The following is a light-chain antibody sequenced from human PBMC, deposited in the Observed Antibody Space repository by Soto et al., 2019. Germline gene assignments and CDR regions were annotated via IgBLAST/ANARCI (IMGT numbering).Light chain of an antibody. CDR3: SSYAGSNLWV. J-gene: IGLJ3*02. CDR2: EGS. CDR1: SSDVGNYKY. Sequence: QSALTQSPSASGSPGQSVTISCTGTSSDVGNYKYVSWYQQHPGKAPKLMIYEGSKRPSGVPDRFSGSKSGNTASLTVSGLQVEDEADYYCSSYAGSNLWVFGGGTKLTVL. V-gene: IGLV2-8*01.